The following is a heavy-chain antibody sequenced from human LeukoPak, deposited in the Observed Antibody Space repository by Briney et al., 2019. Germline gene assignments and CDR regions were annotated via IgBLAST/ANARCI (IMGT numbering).Heavy chain of an antibody. D-gene: IGHD6-19*01. V-gene: IGHV4-38-2*02. J-gene: IGHJ4*02. CDR3: ARGPGYIAVAGVNY. Sequence: SETLSLTCSVSDYSISSGYYWGWIRQPPGKGLEWIGSMYHSGSTNYNPSLKSRVTISVDTSKNQFSLKLSSVTAADTAVYYCARGPGYIAVAGVNYWGQGTLVTVSS. CDR1: DYSISSGYY. CDR2: MYHSGST.